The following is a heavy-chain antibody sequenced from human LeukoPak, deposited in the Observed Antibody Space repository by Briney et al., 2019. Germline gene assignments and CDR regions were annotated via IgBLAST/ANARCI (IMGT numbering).Heavy chain of an antibody. CDR1: GDSVSSNSAA. Sequence: SQTLSLTCAISGDSVSSNSAAWNWIRQSPSRGLEWLGRTYYRSKWYNDYAVSVKSRITINPDTSKNQFSLQLNSVTPEDTAVYYCARDRSWNYYSAYYMDVWGKGTTVTVSS. CDR2: TYYRSKWYN. J-gene: IGHJ6*03. V-gene: IGHV6-1*01. D-gene: IGHD1-7*01. CDR3: ARDRSWNYYSAYYMDV.